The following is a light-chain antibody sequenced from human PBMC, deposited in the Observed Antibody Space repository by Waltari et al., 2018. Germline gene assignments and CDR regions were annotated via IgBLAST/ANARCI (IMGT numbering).Light chain of an antibody. Sequence: QTVVTQEPSLSVSPGGTVTLTCALSSGSVSTTSYATWYQQTPGQAPRTLVYKATARSSGVPDRFSGSILGNTAALTITGAQADDESDYYCALYMGSGMWVFGGGTKLTVL. CDR2: KAT. CDR3: ALYMGSGMWV. J-gene: IGLJ3*02. V-gene: IGLV8-61*01. CDR1: SGSVSTTSY.